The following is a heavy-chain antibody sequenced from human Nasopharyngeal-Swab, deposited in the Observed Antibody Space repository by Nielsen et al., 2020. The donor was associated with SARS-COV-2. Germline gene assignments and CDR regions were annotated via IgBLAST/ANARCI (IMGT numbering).Heavy chain of an antibody. Sequence: GGSLRLSCAASGFTFSSSGMDWVRQAPGKGLEWVAVISYDGSNKYYADSVKGRFTISRDNSKNTLYLQMNSLRAEDTAVYYCARVSGRLRYFDWLLSLDYWGQGTLVTVSS. CDR2: ISYDGSNK. CDR3: ARVSGRLRYFDWLLSLDY. V-gene: IGHV3-30-3*01. CDR1: GFTFSSSG. D-gene: IGHD3-9*01. J-gene: IGHJ4*02.